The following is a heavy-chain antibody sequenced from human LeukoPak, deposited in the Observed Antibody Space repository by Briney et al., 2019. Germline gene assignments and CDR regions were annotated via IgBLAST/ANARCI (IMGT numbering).Heavy chain of an antibody. Sequence: PGGSLRLSCGASGLTFSSYGMTWVRQAPGKGLEWVSHISSRGDVISYEDSVKGRFIISRDDAESSLYLQMNSLRVEDTAVYYCARDEHGDQEFDYWGQGTLVTVSS. CDR2: ISSRGDVI. D-gene: IGHD7-27*01. CDR3: ARDEHGDQEFDY. CDR1: GLTFSSYG. J-gene: IGHJ4*02. V-gene: IGHV3-48*03.